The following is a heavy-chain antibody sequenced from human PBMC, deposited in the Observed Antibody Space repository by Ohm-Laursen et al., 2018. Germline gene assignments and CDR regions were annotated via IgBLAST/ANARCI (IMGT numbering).Heavy chain of an antibody. V-gene: IGHV3-49*03. CDR1: GFTFGDYA. J-gene: IGHJ4*02. D-gene: IGHD3-16*01. Sequence: SLRLSCAASGFTFGDYAMSWFRQAPGKGLEWVGFIRSKAYGGTTEYAASVKGRFTISRDDSKSIAYLQMNSLKTEDTAVYYCTRDRLGVAAHYFDYWGQGTLVTVSS. CDR3: TRDRLGVAAHYFDY. CDR2: IRSKAYGGTT.